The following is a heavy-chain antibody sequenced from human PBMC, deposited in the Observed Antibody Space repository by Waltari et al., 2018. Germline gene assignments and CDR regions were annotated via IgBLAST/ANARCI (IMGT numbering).Heavy chain of an antibody. CDR3: AVTSYGSDY. Sequence: QVQLQQWGAGRLKPSETLSLTGAVCGGSFSGYYWSWIRQPPGKGLEWIGEINHSGSTNYNPSLKSRVTISVDTSKNQFSLKLSSVTAADMAVYYCAVTSYGSDYWGQGTLVTVSS. CDR2: INHSGST. D-gene: IGHD3-10*01. V-gene: IGHV4-34*01. CDR1: GGSFSGYY. J-gene: IGHJ4*02.